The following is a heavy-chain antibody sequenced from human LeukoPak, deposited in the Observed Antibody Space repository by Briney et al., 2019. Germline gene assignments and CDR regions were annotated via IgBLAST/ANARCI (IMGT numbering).Heavy chain of an antibody. Sequence: PGGSLRLSCAASGFTFSSYSMNWVRQAPGKGLEWVSSISSSSSYIYYADSVKGRFTISRDNAKNSLYLQMNSLRAEDTAVYYCARARGSSSWSYYFDYWGQGTLVTVSS. D-gene: IGHD6-13*01. CDR1: GFTFSSYS. J-gene: IGHJ4*02. CDR2: ISSSSSYI. CDR3: ARARGSSSWSYYFDY. V-gene: IGHV3-21*01.